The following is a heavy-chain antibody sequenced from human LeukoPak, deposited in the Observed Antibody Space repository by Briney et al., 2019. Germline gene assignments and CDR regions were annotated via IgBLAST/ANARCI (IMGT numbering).Heavy chain of an antibody. CDR2: ISGSGGNT. D-gene: IGHD5-18*01. CDR3: VKRIQSALAAGY. J-gene: IGHJ4*02. V-gene: IGHV3-23*01. CDR1: GFIFSNYA. Sequence: GGSLRLSCAASGFIFSNYALSWVRQAPGKGLEWVSDISGSGGNTYYAKSVRGRFTISRDNSKNTLYLQMNSLRAGDTAIYYRVKRIQSALAAGYWGQGALVTVSS.